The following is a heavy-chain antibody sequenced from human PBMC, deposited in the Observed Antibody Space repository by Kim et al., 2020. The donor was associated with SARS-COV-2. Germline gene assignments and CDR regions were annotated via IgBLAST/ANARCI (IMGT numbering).Heavy chain of an antibody. CDR3: AREPRGGWGWFDP. J-gene: IGHJ5*02. CDR1: GGSISSYY. V-gene: IGHV4-59*13. CDR2: IYYSGST. Sequence: SETLSLTCTVSGGSISSYYWSWIRQPPGKGLEWIGYIYYSGSTNYNPSLKSRVTISVDTSKNQFSLKLSSVTAADTAVYYCAREPRGGWGWFDPWGQGTLVTVSS. D-gene: IGHD1-26*01.